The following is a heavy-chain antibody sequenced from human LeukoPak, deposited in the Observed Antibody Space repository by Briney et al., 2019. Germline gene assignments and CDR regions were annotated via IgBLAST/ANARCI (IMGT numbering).Heavy chain of an antibody. CDR1: GGSISSNY. CDR2: IYTSGST. J-gene: IGHJ3*02. Sequence: PSETLSLTCTVSGGSISSNYRSWIRQPAGKGLEWIGRIYTSGSTNYNPSLKSRVTMSVDTSKNQFSLKLSSVTAADTAVYYCARVALYHPSDAFDIWGQGTMVTVSS. CDR3: ARVALYHPSDAFDI. D-gene: IGHD2-8*01. V-gene: IGHV4-4*07.